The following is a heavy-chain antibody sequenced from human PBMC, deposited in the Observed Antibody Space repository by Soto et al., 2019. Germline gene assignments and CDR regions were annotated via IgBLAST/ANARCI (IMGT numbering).Heavy chain of an antibody. Sequence: ASVKVSCKASGFTFSAYYIYWVRQAPGQGLEWIGWINPNSGGTNNAQKFQGRVTMTRDTSTSTVYMELSALISDDTAVYFCASGILDKYSSSWRSSDVRMDVWGKGTTVTVSS. CDR1: GFTFSAYY. V-gene: IGHV1-2*02. CDR3: ASGILDKYSSSWRSSDVRMDV. CDR2: INPNSGGT. D-gene: IGHD2-2*01. J-gene: IGHJ6*03.